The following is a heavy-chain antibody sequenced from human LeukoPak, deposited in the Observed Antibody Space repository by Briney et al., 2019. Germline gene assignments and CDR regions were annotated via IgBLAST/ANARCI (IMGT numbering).Heavy chain of an antibody. CDR3: ATWIQLTDAFHI. Sequence: ASVKVSCKVSGHTLTELSLHWVRQTPGKGHEWMGGFDPEDGETIYAQKFQGRVTMTEDTYTDTAYMELSSLRSEDTAVYYCATWIQLTDAFHIWGQGTMVTVSS. CDR1: GHTLTELS. J-gene: IGHJ3*02. D-gene: IGHD5-18*01. V-gene: IGHV1-24*01. CDR2: FDPEDGET.